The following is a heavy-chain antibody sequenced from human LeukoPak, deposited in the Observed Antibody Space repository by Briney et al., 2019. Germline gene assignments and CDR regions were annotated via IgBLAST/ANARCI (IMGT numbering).Heavy chain of an antibody. J-gene: IGHJ6*03. Sequence: ASVKVSCKASGGTFSSYAISWVRQAPGQGLERMGGIIPIFGTANYAQKFQGRVTITADESTSTAHLQWSSLKASDTAMYYCARRSFHQKSIADYYYYMDVWGKGTTVTVSS. CDR1: GGTFSSYA. CDR3: ARRSFHQKSIADYYYYMDV. CDR2: IIPIFGTA. D-gene: IGHD6-6*01. V-gene: IGHV1-69*13.